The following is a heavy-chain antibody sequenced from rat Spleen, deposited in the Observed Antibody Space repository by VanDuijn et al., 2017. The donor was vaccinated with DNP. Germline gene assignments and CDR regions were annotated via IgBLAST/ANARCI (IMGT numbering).Heavy chain of an antibody. J-gene: IGHJ2*01. CDR2: ITNEGSST. V-gene: IGHV5-22*01. Sequence: EVQLVESGGGLVQPGRSLRLSCAAPGFTFSDYYMAWVRQAPKKGLEWVASITNEGSSTYFGDSVKGRFTISRDNAKSTLYLQMNSLRSEDTATYYCARLLAGRSYYFDYWGQGVMVTVSS. CDR1: GFTFSDYY. CDR3: ARLLAGRSYYFDY. D-gene: IGHD1-4*01.